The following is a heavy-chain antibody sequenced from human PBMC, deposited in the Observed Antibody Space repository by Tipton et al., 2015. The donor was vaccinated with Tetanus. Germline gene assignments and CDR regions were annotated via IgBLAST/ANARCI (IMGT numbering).Heavy chain of an antibody. Sequence: SLRLSCAASGFTFSSYGMHWVRQAPGKGLEWVAVIWYDGSNKYYADSVKGRFTISRDNSKNTLYLQMNSLRAEDTAVYYCARAPLDYGDYAGYYFDYWGQGTLVTVSS. CDR1: GFTFSSYG. CDR2: IWYDGSNK. J-gene: IGHJ4*02. V-gene: IGHV3-33*01. CDR3: ARAPLDYGDYAGYYFDY. D-gene: IGHD4-17*01.